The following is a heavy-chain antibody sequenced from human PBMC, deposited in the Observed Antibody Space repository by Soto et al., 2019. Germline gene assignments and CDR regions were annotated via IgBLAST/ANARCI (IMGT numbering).Heavy chain of an antibody. CDR3: ARFDYGDSIGYYYYYGMDV. Sequence: PGESLKISCKGSGYSFTTYWIGWVRQMPGKGLEWMGIIYPGDSDTRYSPSFQGQVTISADKSISTAYLQWSSLKASDTAMYYCARFDYGDSIGYYYYYGMDVWGQGTTVTVSS. CDR1: GYSFTTYW. CDR2: IYPGDSDT. V-gene: IGHV5-51*01. J-gene: IGHJ6*02. D-gene: IGHD4-17*01.